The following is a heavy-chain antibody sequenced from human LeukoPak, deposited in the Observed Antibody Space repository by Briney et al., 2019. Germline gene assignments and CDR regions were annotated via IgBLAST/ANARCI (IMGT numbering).Heavy chain of an antibody. J-gene: IGHJ4*02. Sequence: PGGSLRLSCAASGFTFSSYAMSWVRQAPGKGLEWVSAISGSGGSTYYADSVKGRFTISRDNSKNTLYLLMNSLRAEDTAVYYCAKVPVVRGVIPYYFDYWGQGTLVTVSS. D-gene: IGHD3-10*01. CDR1: GFTFSSYA. CDR3: AKVPVVRGVIPYYFDY. V-gene: IGHV3-23*01. CDR2: ISGSGGST.